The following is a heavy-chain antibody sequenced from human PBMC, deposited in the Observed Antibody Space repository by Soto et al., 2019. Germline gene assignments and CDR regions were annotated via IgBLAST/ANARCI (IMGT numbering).Heavy chain of an antibody. D-gene: IGHD3-22*01. CDR1: GFSLTTEGVA. Sequence: QITLEESGPTLLKPTQTLTLTCTFSGFSLTTEGVAVAWARQSPGKAPEWLAVIFWDDDKRFNPSLSSRLTITKDTSTSQVFLTLARVDPVDAATDVWAHRSCDSRTCSVAPWGPGTLVTVSS. J-gene: IGHJ5*02. CDR2: IFWDDDK. V-gene: IGHV2-5*02. CDR3: AHRSCDSRTCSVAP.